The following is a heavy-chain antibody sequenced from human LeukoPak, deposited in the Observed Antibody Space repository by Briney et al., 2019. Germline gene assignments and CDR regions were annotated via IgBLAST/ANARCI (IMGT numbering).Heavy chain of an antibody. Sequence: GGSLRLSCAASGFSFSSYSMNWVRQAPGKGLEWVSSIISRTSDTYYADSVKGRFTISRDNAKNSLYLQMNSLRAEDTAVYYCAELGITMIGGVWGKGTTVTISS. CDR3: AELGITMIGGV. D-gene: IGHD3-10*02. J-gene: IGHJ6*04. CDR2: IISRTSDT. V-gene: IGHV3-21*01. CDR1: GFSFSSYS.